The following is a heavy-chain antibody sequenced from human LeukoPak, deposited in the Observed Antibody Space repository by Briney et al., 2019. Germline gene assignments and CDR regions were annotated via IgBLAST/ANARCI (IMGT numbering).Heavy chain of an antibody. D-gene: IGHD3-16*02. J-gene: IGHJ4*02. Sequence: GGSLRLSCAASGFTFSDYAMTWVRQAAGKGLEWVSSISDTGRRTYYTDSVKGRFTISRDDSKKAVYLEMSTPRVEDTAIYFCGRHDSFIPFWGQGTLVTVSS. CDR3: GRHDSFIPF. CDR1: GFTFSDYA. V-gene: IGHV3-23*01. CDR2: ISDTGRRT.